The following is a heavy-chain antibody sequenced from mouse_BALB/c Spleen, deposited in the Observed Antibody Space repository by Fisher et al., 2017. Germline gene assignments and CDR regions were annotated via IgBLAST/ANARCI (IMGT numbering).Heavy chain of an antibody. D-gene: IGHD3-2*02. V-gene: IGHV1-4*01. Sequence: KFKGKATLTADKSSSTAYMQLSSLTSEDSAVYFCARGETAQAMDYWGQGTSVTVSS. CDR3: ARGETAQAMDY. J-gene: IGHJ4*01.